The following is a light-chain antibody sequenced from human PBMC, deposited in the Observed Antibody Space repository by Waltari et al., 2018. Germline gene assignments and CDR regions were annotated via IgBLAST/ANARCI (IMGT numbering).Light chain of an antibody. CDR2: EAS. CDR3: CSYPDSTPSSYV. J-gene: IGLJ1*01. CDR1: RSDVGSYNL. V-gene: IGLV2-23*01. Sequence: QSALTQPASVSGSPGQSVTISCTGTRSDVGSYNLVSWYQQRPGTAPKLILYEASERPSGVSNRFSGSKSGNTASLTISGLQAEDEADYYCCSYPDSTPSSYVFGTETKVTVL.